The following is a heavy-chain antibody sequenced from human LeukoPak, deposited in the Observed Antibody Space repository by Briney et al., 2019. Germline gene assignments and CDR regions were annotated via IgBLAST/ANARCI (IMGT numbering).Heavy chain of an antibody. CDR2: INPSGTST. CDR1: GYTFTSNY. CDR3: ARDNSIGGRGWWFDP. J-gene: IGHJ5*02. D-gene: IGHD4-23*01. V-gene: IGHV1-46*01. Sequence: ASVKVSCKASGYTFTSNYMHWVRQAPGQGLEWMGLINPSGTSTIYAERFQGRIIMTRDMSTTTDYMELSSLRFEDTAVYYCARDNSIGGRGWWFDPWGQRTLVTVSS.